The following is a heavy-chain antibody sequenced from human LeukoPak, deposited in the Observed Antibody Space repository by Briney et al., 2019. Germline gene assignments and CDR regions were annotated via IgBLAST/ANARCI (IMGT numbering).Heavy chain of an antibody. V-gene: IGHV3-64D*06. CDR3: VKALTDFAFDI. J-gene: IGHJ3*02. CDR1: VFTFSTFP. CDR2: ISRNGDTT. Sequence: GVLRLSCSASVFTFSTFPMHWVRQAPGKGLEYFSAISRNGDTTYYADSVKGRFTISRDNSKNTLYLQMSSLRPEDTAVYYCVKALTDFAFDIWGQGTM. D-gene: IGHD3-3*01.